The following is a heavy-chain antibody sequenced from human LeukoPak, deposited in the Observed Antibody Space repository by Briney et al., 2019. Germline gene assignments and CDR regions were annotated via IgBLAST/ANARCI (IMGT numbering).Heavy chain of an antibody. V-gene: IGHV4-39*01. CDR2: IYYSGSN. J-gene: IGHJ5*02. Sequence: PSQTLSLTCTVSGGSISSSSYYWGWIRQPPGKGLGWIGSIYYSGSNYYNPSLKSRVTISVDTSNNHFSLKLSSVTAADTAVYYCARRVVIGFCWFDPWGQGTLVTVSS. CDR1: GGSISSSSYY. D-gene: IGHD3-22*01. CDR3: ARRVVIGFCWFDP.